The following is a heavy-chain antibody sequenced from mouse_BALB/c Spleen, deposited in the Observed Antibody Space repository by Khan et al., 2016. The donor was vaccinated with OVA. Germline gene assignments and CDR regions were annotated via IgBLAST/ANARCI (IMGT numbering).Heavy chain of an antibody. J-gene: IGHJ2*01. D-gene: IGHD1-1*01. CDR3: ARGRIDY. Sequence: QVQLQQSGAELAKPGASVKMSCKASGYTFTRYWMHWVKQRPGQGLEWIGYINPSAGYTDYNQKFKDKATLTADKSSSTAYMQLNSLTSEDSAVYYCARGRIDYWGQGTTLTVSS. V-gene: IGHV1-7*01. CDR2: INPSAGYT. CDR1: GYTFTRYW.